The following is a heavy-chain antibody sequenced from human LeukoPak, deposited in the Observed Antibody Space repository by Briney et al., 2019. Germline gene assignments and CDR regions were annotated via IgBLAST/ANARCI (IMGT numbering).Heavy chain of an antibody. J-gene: IGHJ4*02. Sequence: PGGSLRLSCAASELTFRSYSMNWVRQAPGKGLEWVSYITSSSATIYYADSVKGRFTISRDNAKNSLYLQMNSLRAEDTAVYYCARPNWNYGGLCDYWGQGSLVTVSS. CDR2: ITSSSATI. CDR3: ARPNWNYGGLCDY. V-gene: IGHV3-48*04. D-gene: IGHD1-7*01. CDR1: ELTFRSYS.